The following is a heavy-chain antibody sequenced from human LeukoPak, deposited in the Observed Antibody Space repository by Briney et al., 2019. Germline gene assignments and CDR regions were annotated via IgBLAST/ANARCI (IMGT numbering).Heavy chain of an antibody. V-gene: IGHV3-21*01. J-gene: IGHJ4*02. CDR3: TSSTAPLPATIHGDLDY. CDR1: GLTFSGYT. D-gene: IGHD4-17*01. Sequence: SGGSLRLSCAASGLTFSGYTMHWVRQAPGKGLEWVSCINGRSTSIYYADSVKGRFTISRDNAKNSLFLQMSSLRVEDTAVYYCTSSTAPLPATIHGDLDYWGQGALVTVSS. CDR2: INGRSTSI.